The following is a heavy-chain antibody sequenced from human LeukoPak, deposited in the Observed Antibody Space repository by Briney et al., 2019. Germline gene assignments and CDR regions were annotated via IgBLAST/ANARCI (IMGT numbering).Heavy chain of an antibody. CDR3: ASVAAKGYYYGMGV. Sequence: PSQTLSLTCTVSGGSISSGGYYWSWIRQHPGQGLEWIGYIYYSGSTYYNPSLKSRVTISVDTSKNQLSLKLSSVTAADTAVYYCASVAAKGYYYGMGVWGQGTTVTVSS. CDR2: IYYSGST. D-gene: IGHD2-15*01. V-gene: IGHV4-31*03. J-gene: IGHJ6*02. CDR1: GGSISSGGYY.